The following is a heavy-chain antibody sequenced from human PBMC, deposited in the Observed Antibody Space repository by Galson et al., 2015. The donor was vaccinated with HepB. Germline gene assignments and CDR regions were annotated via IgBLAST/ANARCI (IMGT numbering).Heavy chain of an antibody. CDR3: ARITLSRVAGSQSNIDY. D-gene: IGHD6-19*01. CDR1: GDSVSSNSAA. Sequence: CAISGDSVSSNSAAWNWIRQSPSRGLEWLGRTYYRTKWYNDYAVSVKSRITINPDTSKNQFSLQLNSVTPEDTAVYYCARITLSRVAGSQSNIDYWGQGTLVTVSS. CDR2: TYYRTKWYN. J-gene: IGHJ4*02. V-gene: IGHV6-1*01.